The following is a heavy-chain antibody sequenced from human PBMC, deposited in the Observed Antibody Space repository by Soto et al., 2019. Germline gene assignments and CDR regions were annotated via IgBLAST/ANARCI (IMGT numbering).Heavy chain of an antibody. CDR1: GYTFTSYG. V-gene: IGHV1-18*01. CDR3: AWPVSGYDRLTYYYYYGMDV. CDR2: ISAYNGNT. Sequence: ASVKVSCKASGYTFTSYGISWVRQAPGQGLEWMGWISAYNGNTNYAQKLQGRVTMTTDTSTSTAYMELRSLRSDDTAVYYCAWPVSGYDRLTYYYYYGMDVWGQGTTVTVSS. J-gene: IGHJ6*02. D-gene: IGHD5-12*01.